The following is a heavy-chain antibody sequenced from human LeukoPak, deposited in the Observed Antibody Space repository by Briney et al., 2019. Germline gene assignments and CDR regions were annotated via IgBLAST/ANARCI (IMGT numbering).Heavy chain of an antibody. CDR3: ARAWRYTDWFDP. CDR1: GYTFTNFY. J-gene: IGHJ5*02. CDR2: XXXXXDST. D-gene: IGHD1-14*01. V-gene: IGHV1-46*01. Sequence: ASVKXSCKASGYTFTNFYMXXXXXXPGQXXXXXGIXXXXXDSTIYAXXXXXXXXVTXXXSTSTVYMELSSRRSEDTAVYYCARAWRYTDWFDPWGQGTLVTVSS.